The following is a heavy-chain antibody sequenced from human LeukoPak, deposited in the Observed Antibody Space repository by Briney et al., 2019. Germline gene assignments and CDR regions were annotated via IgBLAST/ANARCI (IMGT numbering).Heavy chain of an antibody. J-gene: IGHJ4*02. D-gene: IGHD6-13*01. CDR2: LSTYNGNT. V-gene: IGHV1-18*01. CDR3: ARLRWSDSSSWYGEVDY. Sequence: ASVKVSCKASGYTFTSYGISCVRQAPGQGLEWMGWLSTYNGNTNYAQKLQGRVTMTTDTSTSTAYMELRSLRSDDTAVYYCARLRWSDSSSWYGEVDYWGQGTLVTVSS. CDR1: GYTFTSYG.